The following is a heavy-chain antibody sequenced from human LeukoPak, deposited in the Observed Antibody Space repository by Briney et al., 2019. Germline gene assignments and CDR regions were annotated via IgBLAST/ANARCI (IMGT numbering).Heavy chain of an antibody. CDR2: INPNSGGT. Sequence: ASVKLSCTASGYTFTGYYMHWVRQAPGQGLEWMGWINPNSGGTNYAQKFQGWVTMTRDTSISTAYMELSRLRSDDTAVYYCARDAALTYYYGSGSYPHYWGQGTLVTVSS. D-gene: IGHD3-10*01. J-gene: IGHJ4*02. CDR1: GYTFTGYY. V-gene: IGHV1-2*04. CDR3: ARDAALTYYYGSGSYPHY.